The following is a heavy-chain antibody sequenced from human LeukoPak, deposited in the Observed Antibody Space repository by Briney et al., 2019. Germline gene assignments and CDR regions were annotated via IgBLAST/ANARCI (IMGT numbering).Heavy chain of an antibody. D-gene: IGHD2-2*01. CDR1: GGSISSSNW. Sequence: SETLSLTCAVSGGSISSSNWWSWVRQPPGKGLEWIGEIYHSGSTNYNPSLKSRVTISVDKSKNQFSLKLSSVTAADTAVYYCARDLGAVVVPAAMSPFDPWGQGTLVTVSS. J-gene: IGHJ5*02. V-gene: IGHV4-4*02. CDR2: IYHSGST. CDR3: ARDLGAVVVPAAMSPFDP.